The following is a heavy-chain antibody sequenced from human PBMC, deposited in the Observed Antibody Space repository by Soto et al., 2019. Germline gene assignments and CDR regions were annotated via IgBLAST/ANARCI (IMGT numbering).Heavy chain of an antibody. Sequence: QVQLVESGGGVVQPGRSLRLSCAASGFTFSSYGMHWVRQAPGKGLEWVAVISYDGSNKYYADSVKGRFTITRHNSKNTLYLQMNRLSAEDTTVYYCAKGPLLALFGWYFALWGCGTLVTVSS. CDR3: AKGPLLALFGWYFAL. D-gene: IGHD3-16*01. CDR2: ISYDGSNK. CDR1: GFTFSSYG. J-gene: IGHJ2*01. V-gene: IGHV3-30*18.